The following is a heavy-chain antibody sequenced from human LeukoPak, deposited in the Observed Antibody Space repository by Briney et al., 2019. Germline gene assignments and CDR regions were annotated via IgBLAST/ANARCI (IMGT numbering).Heavy chain of an antibody. Sequence: SETLSLTCTVSGGSISSGDYYWSWIRQPPGKGLEWIGYIYYSGSTYYNPSLKSRVTISVDTSKNQFSLKLSSVTAADTAVYYCARETPHDSSGYDEYFQHWGQRTLVTVSS. CDR1: GGSISSGDYY. CDR2: IYYSGST. J-gene: IGHJ1*01. D-gene: IGHD3-22*01. V-gene: IGHV4-30-4*08. CDR3: ARETPHDSSGYDEYFQH.